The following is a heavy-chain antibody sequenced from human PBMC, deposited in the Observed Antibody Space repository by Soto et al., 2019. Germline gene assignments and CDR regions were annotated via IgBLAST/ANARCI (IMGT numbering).Heavy chain of an antibody. Sequence: SVKVSCKAYGGTFSRYAISWVRQAPGQGLEWMGGITPIFGTANYAQKFRGRVAITADESTRTSYMELRSLRSGDTAVYYCARGWGYDTSDYYYAYWGQGTLVTVSS. J-gene: IGHJ4*02. CDR1: GGTFSRYA. V-gene: IGHV1-69*13. CDR2: ITPIFGTA. CDR3: ARGWGYDTSDYYYAY. D-gene: IGHD3-22*01.